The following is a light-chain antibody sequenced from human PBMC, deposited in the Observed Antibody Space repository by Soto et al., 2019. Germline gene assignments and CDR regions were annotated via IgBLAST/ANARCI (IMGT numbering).Light chain of an antibody. J-gene: IGKJ1*01. CDR2: DAS. CDR1: QSISSW. V-gene: IGKV1-5*01. CDR3: QQYNSYRT. Sequence: DIQMTQSPSTLSASVGDRVTITCRASQSISSWLAWYQQKSGKAPKLLIYDASSLESGVPSRFSGDGSGTEFTLTISSLQPDDFATYYCQQYNSYRTLGQGTKVDIK.